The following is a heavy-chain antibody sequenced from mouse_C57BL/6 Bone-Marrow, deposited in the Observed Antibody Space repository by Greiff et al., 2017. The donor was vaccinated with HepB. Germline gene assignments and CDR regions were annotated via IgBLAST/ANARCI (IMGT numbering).Heavy chain of an antibody. CDR2: IYPGGGYT. V-gene: IGHV1-63*01. Sequence: QVQLQQPGAELVRPGTSVKMSCKASGYTFTNYWIGWAKQRPGHGLEWIGDIYPGGGYTNYNEKFKGKATLTADKSSSTAYMQFSSLTSEDSAIYYCARSGGTGFDYWGQGTTLTVSS. J-gene: IGHJ2*01. D-gene: IGHD4-1*01. CDR1: GYTFTNYW. CDR3: ARSGGTGFDY.